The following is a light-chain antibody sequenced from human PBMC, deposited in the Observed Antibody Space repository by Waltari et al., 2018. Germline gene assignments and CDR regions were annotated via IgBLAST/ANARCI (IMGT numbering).Light chain of an antibody. J-gene: IGLJ3*02. CDR1: SSNIGGNS. V-gene: IGLV1-44*01. Sequence: SVLTQPPSASGTPGQRVTISCSGISSNIGGNSVNWYQHLPGTAPKLLIYATNHRPSGVPARFSASMSGTSASLAISGLQSEDEADYYCAAWDASLFGPWVFGGGTRLTVL. CDR2: ATN. CDR3: AAWDASLFGPWV.